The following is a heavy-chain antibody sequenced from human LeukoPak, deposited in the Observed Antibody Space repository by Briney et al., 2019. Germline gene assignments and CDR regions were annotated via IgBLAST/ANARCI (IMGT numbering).Heavy chain of an antibody. Sequence: SGGSLRLSCAASGFTFSSYRMNWVRQAPGKGLEWVSYISSSGSTIYYADSVKGRFTISRDNAKNSLYLQMNSLRAEDTAVYYCARVSMVRGVVFDYWGQGTLVTVSS. CDR2: ISSSGSTI. CDR1: GFTFSSYR. J-gene: IGHJ4*02. CDR3: ARVSMVRGVVFDY. V-gene: IGHV3-48*04. D-gene: IGHD3-10*01.